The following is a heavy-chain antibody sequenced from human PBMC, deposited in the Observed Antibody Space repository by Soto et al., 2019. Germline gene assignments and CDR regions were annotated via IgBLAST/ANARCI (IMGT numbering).Heavy chain of an antibody. J-gene: IGHJ5*02. Sequence: SETLSLTCAVYGGSFSGYYWSWIRQPPGKGLEWIGEINHSGSTNYNPSLKSRVTISVDTSKNQFSLKLSSVTAADTAVYYCACTIGPIGGSGYYTNWFDPWGQGTLVTVSS. CDR2: INHSGST. V-gene: IGHV4-34*01. CDR3: ACTIGPIGGSGYYTNWFDP. D-gene: IGHD3-3*01. CDR1: GGSFSGYY.